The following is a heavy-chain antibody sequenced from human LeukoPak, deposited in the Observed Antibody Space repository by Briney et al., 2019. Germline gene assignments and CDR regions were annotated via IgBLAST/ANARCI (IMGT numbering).Heavy chain of an antibody. CDR1: GFTFSSYA. CDR2: IKQDGSEK. Sequence: GGSLRLSCAASGFTFSSYAMSWVRQAPGKGLEWVANIKQDGSEKYYVDSVKGRFTISRDNAKNSLYLQMNSLRAEDTAVYYCARDPRLELRVPLSFDPWGQGTLVTVSS. J-gene: IGHJ5*02. D-gene: IGHD1-7*01. CDR3: ARDPRLELRVPLSFDP. V-gene: IGHV3-7*01.